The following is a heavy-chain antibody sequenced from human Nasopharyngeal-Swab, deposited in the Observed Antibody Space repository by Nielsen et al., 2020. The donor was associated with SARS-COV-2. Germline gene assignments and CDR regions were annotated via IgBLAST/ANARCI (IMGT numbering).Heavy chain of an antibody. V-gene: IGHV1-46*01. CDR1: GYTFTSYY. Sequence: ASVKVSCKASGYTFTSYYMHWVRQAPGQGLEWMGIINPSGGSTSYAQKFQGRVTMTRDKSTSTVYMELSSLRSEDTAVYYCASHQDYDILTGYYQSAFDIWGQGIMVTVSS. J-gene: IGHJ3*02. D-gene: IGHD3-9*01. CDR3: ASHQDYDILTGYYQSAFDI. CDR2: INPSGGST.